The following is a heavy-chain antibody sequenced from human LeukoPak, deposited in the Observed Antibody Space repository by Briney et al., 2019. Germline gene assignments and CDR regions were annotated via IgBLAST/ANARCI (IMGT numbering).Heavy chain of an antibody. Sequence: GGSLRLSCAASGSTFSTYDMHWVRHATGKGLEWVSAISSTGNTYYPGSVRGRFTISRENAKNSLYLQMNSLRAGDTAVYYCSRGSKDTTTWSPDYWGQGTLVTVSS. CDR3: SRGSKDTTTWSPDY. CDR1: GSTFSTYD. J-gene: IGHJ4*02. D-gene: IGHD2-15*01. V-gene: IGHV3-13*01. CDR2: ISSTGNT.